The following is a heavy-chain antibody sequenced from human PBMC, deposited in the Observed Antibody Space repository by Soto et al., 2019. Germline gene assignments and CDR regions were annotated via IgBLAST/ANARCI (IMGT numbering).Heavy chain of an antibody. V-gene: IGHV3-33*01. CDR2: IWYDGSNK. CDR1: GFTFSSYG. J-gene: IGHJ4*02. Sequence: GGSLRLSCAASGFTFSSYGMHWVRQAPGKGLEWVAVIWYDGSNKYYADSVKGRFTISRDNSKNTLYLQMNSLRAEDTAVYYCARGTIPGYYDFWSGSHQFDYWGQGTLVTVSS. CDR3: ARGTIPGYYDFWSGSHQFDY. D-gene: IGHD3-3*01.